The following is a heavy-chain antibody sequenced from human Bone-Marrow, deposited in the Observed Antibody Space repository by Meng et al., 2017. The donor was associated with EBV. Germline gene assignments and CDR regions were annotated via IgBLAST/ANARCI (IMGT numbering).Heavy chain of an antibody. CDR2: DHYTVST. J-gene: IGHJ5*02. CDR3: ASPFPSWQSPPLDPFGA. Sequence: SSTGHAAPPPPRSPTSTVPVNAISSFQPWGWTLPPTGWGLECIRSDHYTVSTYYSPSRNIRVTVPVDKSKNPFSLRLTSVTAADTSVYYCASPFPSWQSPPLDPFGAWGQGTLVTVSS. D-gene: IGHD1-1*01. CDR1: VNAISSFQP. V-gene: IGHV4-38-2*02.